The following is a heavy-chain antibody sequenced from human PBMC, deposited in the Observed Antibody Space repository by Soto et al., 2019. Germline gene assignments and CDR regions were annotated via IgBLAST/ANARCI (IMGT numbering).Heavy chain of an antibody. D-gene: IGHD5-12*01. V-gene: IGHV1-3*01. J-gene: IGHJ4*02. Sequence: QVQLVQSGAEVKKPGASVKVSCKASGYTFTGYAILWVRQAPGQRLEWMGWINAGNGNTKYSQKFQGRVTITRDTSASTAYMELSSLRSEDTAVYYCARAQTLEMATPWCQGTLVTVSS. CDR2: INAGNGNT. CDR1: GYTFTGYA. CDR3: ARAQTLEMATP.